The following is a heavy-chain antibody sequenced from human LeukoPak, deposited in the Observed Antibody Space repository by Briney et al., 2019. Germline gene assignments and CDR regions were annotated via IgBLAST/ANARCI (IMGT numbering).Heavy chain of an antibody. CDR3: ARDHGDSSRYYYYYMDV. D-gene: IGHD4-17*01. V-gene: IGHV1-18*01. CDR1: GYTFTSYG. J-gene: IGHJ6*03. CDR2: ISAYNGNT. Sequence: ASVKVSCKASGYTFTSYGISWVRQAPGQGLEWMGWISAYNGNTNYAQKLQGRVTMTTDTSTSTAYMELRSLRSDDTAVYYCARDHGDSSRYYYYYMDVWGKGTTVTVSS.